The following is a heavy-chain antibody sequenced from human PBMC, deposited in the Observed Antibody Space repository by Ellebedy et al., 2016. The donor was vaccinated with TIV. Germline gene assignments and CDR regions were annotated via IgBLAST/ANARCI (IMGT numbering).Heavy chain of an antibody. V-gene: IGHV3-21*01. Sequence: PGGSLRLSCAASGFTFSSYSINWVRQAPGKGLEWVSSISSSSNYIYYADSVKGRFTISRDNAKNSLYLQMNSLRAEDTAVYYCARAGPLEMNHFDYWGQGTLVTVSA. CDR1: GFTFSSYS. CDR3: ARAGPLEMNHFDY. D-gene: IGHD5-24*01. J-gene: IGHJ4*02. CDR2: ISSSSNYI.